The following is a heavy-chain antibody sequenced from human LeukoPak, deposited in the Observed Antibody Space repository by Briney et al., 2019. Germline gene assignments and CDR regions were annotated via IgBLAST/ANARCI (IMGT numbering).Heavy chain of an antibody. CDR2: IKPDGSEK. Sequence: GGSLRLSCAGAGFTFGNHWINWVRQVPGKGLEWVGNIKPDGSEKYYVDSVKGRFTISRDNTKNLVFLEMNSLRAEDTALYYCIVVLASRALSFWGQGTRVTVSA. V-gene: IGHV3-7*02. CDR3: IVVLASRALSF. D-gene: IGHD3-22*01. CDR1: GFTFGNHW. J-gene: IGHJ4*02.